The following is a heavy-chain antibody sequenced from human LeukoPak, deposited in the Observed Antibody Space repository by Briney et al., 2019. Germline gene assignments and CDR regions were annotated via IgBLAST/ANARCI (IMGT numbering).Heavy chain of an antibody. J-gene: IGHJ6*02. CDR2: IYYTGST. CDR3: WRGGCWSNV. D-gene: IGHD1-26*01. Sequence: SETLSLACTVSGGSISGYYWTWIRQPPGKGLEWIGYIYYTGSTNYNPSLKSRVTVSVDTSKSQFSLRLSSVTAADTAVYYCWRGGCWSNVWGPGTTVAVSS. CDR1: GGSISGYY. V-gene: IGHV4-59*01.